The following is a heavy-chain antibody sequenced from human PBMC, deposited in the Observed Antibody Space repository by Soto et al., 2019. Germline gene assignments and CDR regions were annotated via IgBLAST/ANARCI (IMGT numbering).Heavy chain of an antibody. CDR1: GFTFGDYA. CDR3: TRFPVKRLWYSSSSTFDY. J-gene: IGHJ4*02. V-gene: IGHV3-49*03. D-gene: IGHD6-6*01. CDR2: IRSKAHGGTT. Sequence: GGSLRLSCTASGFTFGDYAMSWFRPAPGKGLGWGGFIRSKAHGGTTEYAASVKGRFTISRDDSKSIAYLQMNSLKTEDTAVYYCTRFPVKRLWYSSSSTFDYWGQGTLVPVSS.